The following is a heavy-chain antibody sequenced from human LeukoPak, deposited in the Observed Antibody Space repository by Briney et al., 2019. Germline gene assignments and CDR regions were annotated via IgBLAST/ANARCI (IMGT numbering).Heavy chain of an antibody. V-gene: IGHV5-51*01. CDR2: IYPGDSGT. Sequence: PGESPKFSCKASGYSFTTYFIAWVRQMPGKGLEWMGIIYPGDSGTRYSPSFQGQVTISADKSISTAYLQWSSLKASDTAMYYCATFRDSNGFYGRFDYWGQGTLVTVSS. CDR1: GYSFTTYF. CDR3: ATFRDSNGFYGRFDY. J-gene: IGHJ4*02. D-gene: IGHD3-22*01.